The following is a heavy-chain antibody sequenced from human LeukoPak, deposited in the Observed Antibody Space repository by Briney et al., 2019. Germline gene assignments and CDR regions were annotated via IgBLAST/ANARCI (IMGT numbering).Heavy chain of an antibody. Sequence: GASVKVSCKASGGTFSSYAISWVRQAPGQGLEWMGIINPSGGSTSYAQKFQGRVTMTRDTSTSTVYMELSSLRSEDTAVYCCARGSPQVYYDFLGDDYWGQGTLVTVSS. D-gene: IGHD3-22*01. CDR3: ARGSPQVYYDFLGDDY. J-gene: IGHJ4*02. CDR1: GGTFSSYA. CDR2: INPSGGST. V-gene: IGHV1-46*01.